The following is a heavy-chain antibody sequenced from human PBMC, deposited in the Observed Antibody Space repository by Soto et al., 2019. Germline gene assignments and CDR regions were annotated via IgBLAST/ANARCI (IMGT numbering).Heavy chain of an antibody. CDR3: ARSYCSTSTCYSYWLDP. D-gene: IGHD2-2*02. CDR2: ISAHNGNT. J-gene: IGHJ5*02. Sequence: QLQLVHSGAEVKKPGASVRVSCKASGFRFTYYGITWVRQAPGQGLEWMGWISAHNGNTNYAQKLEGRVTMTTDTSTSTAYMELRSLRSDDTAVYYCARSYCSTSTCYSYWLDPWGQGTLVTVSS. CDR1: GFRFTYYG. V-gene: IGHV1-18*04.